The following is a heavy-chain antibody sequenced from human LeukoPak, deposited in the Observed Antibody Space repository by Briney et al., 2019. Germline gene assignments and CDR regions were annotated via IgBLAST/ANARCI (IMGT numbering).Heavy chain of an antibody. D-gene: IGHD4-17*01. V-gene: IGHV4-34*01. CDR2: IYHSGST. CDR3: ARDAPNPYGDHYYFDY. J-gene: IGHJ4*02. Sequence: PSETLSLTCAVYGGSFSGYYWSWIRQPPGKGLEWIGEIYHSGSTNYNPSLKSRVTISVDKSKNQFSLKLSSVTAADTAVYYCARDAPNPYGDHYYFDYWGQGTLVTVSS. CDR1: GGSFSGYY.